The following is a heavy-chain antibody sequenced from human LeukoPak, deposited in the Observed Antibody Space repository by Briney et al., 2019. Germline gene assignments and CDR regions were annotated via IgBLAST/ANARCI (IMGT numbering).Heavy chain of an antibody. CDR1: GYTFTSYA. D-gene: IGHD1-26*01. J-gene: IGHJ4*02. Sequence: SVTVSCTASGYTFTSYAISWVRQAPGQGLEWMGGIIPIFGTANYAQKFQGRVTITADESTSTAYMELSSLRSEDTAVYYCARASSIVGVVYFDYWGQGTLVTVSS. CDR2: IIPIFGTA. V-gene: IGHV1-69*13. CDR3: ARASSIVGVVYFDY.